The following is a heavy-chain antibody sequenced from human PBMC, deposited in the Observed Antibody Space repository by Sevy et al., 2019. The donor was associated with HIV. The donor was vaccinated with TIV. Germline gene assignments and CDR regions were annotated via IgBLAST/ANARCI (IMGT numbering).Heavy chain of an antibody. CDR3: ATLFHYSSQFDC. V-gene: IGHV3-48*02. CDR2: ISNISRTI. Sequence: GGSLRLSCAASGFTFSSYSMNWVRQAPGNGLEWVSYISNISRTIYYADSVRGRFTISRDNAKNSLYLQMNSLRDEDTAVYYCATLFHYSSQFDCSGQGTLVTVSS. D-gene: IGHD4-4*01. J-gene: IGHJ4*02. CDR1: GFTFSSYS.